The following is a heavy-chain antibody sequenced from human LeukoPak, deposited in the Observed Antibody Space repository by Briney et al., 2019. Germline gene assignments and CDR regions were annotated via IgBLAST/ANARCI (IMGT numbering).Heavy chain of an antibody. CDR3: ARAWGIAAAGSPDC. V-gene: IGHV3-21*01. J-gene: IGHJ4*02. CDR2: ISSSSSYI. D-gene: IGHD6-13*01. Sequence: GGSLRLSCAASGFTFSSYSMNWVRQAPGKGLEWVSSISSSSSYIYYADSVKGRFTISRDNAKNSLYLQMNSLRAEDTAVYYCARAWGIAAAGSPDCWGQGTLVTVSS. CDR1: GFTFSSYS.